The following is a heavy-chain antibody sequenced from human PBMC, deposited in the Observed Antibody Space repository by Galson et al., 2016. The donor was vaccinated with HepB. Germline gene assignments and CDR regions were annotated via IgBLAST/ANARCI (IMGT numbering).Heavy chain of an antibody. CDR2: ISGSGSRK. CDR3: AEGNTLSPLNWFDP. CDR1: GFSFSRNA. J-gene: IGHJ5*02. Sequence: SLRLSCAASGFSFSRNAMNWLRQAPGKGLEWVSGISGSGSRKDYAGSVKGRFTISRDNSKNTLYLEMNSLRAEDTAFYYCAEGNTLSPLNWFDPWGQGTLVTVSS. V-gene: IGHV3-23*01.